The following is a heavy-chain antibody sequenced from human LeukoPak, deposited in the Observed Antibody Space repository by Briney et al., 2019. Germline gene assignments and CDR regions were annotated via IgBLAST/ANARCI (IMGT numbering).Heavy chain of an antibody. CDR3: AKELRPNDY. CDR1: GITLSNSA. V-gene: IGHV3-23*01. CDR2: ISRSGDRT. Sequence: GGSLRLSCAVSGITLSNSAMSWVRQAPGKGLEWVSAISRSGDRTFYADSVKGRFTISRDSSIDTLFLQMNSLRAEDTAVYFCAKELRPNDYWGQGTLVTVSS. J-gene: IGHJ4*02. D-gene: IGHD2-15*01.